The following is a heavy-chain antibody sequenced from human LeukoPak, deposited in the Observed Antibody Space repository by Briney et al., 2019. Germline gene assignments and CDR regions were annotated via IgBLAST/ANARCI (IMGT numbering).Heavy chain of an antibody. D-gene: IGHD5/OR15-5a*01. J-gene: IGHJ4*02. CDR3: ARVSRHLPSFDY. V-gene: IGHV4-59*01. CDR1: GGSISSYY. Sequence: SETLSLTCSVSGGSISSYYWSWIRQPPGKGLERIGYIYYSGSTNYKPSLKSRVTISVDPSKNQFSLKLSSVTAADTAVYYCARVSRHLPSFDYWGQGTLVTVSS. CDR2: IYYSGST.